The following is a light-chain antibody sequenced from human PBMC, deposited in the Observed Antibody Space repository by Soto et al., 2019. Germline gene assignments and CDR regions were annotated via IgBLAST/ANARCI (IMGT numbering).Light chain of an antibody. CDR2: KVS. V-gene: IGKV2-30*01. CDR1: QSLEYSDGNTY. J-gene: IGKJ1*01. Sequence: DVVMTQSPLSLSVTLGQSASISCGSSQSLEYSDGNTYLNWFHQRPGQSPRRLIYKVSNRDSGVPDRFSGSGSGTDFTLKISRVEAEDVGVYYCMQCTHWPRTFGQGTKLEIK. CDR3: MQCTHWPRT.